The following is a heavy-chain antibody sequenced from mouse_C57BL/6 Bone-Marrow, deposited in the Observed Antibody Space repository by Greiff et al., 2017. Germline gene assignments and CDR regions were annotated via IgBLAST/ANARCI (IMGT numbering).Heavy chain of an antibody. D-gene: IGHD2-3*01. CDR2: IYPGSGST. CDR1: GYTFTSYW. V-gene: IGHV1-55*01. J-gene: IGHJ3*01. CDR3: AREDDGYSSWFAY. Sequence: QVQLQQPGAELVKPGASVKMSCKASGYTFTSYWITWVKQRPGQGLEWIGDIYPGSGSTNYNEKFKSKATLTVDTSSRTAYMQLSSLTSEDSAVYYCAREDDGYSSWFAYWGQGTLVTVSA.